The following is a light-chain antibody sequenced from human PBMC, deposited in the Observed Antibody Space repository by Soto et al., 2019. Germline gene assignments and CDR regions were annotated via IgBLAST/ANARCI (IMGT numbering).Light chain of an antibody. V-gene: IGKV1-33*01. J-gene: IGKJ3*01. CDR2: DAS. Sequence: DIQMTQSPSSLSASVGDRVTITCQASQDISNYLNWYQQKPGKAPKLLIYDASNLETGGPSRFSGSGAGTDVTFTISSLQPQDIATYYCQQYDNLPLFTFGPGTKVDIK. CDR1: QDISNY. CDR3: QQYDNLPLFT.